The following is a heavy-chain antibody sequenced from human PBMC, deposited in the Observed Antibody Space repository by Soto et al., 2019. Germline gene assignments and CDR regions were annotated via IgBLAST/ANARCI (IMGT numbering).Heavy chain of an antibody. CDR2: IYYSGST. CDR1: GGSISSGDYY. V-gene: IGHV4-30-4*01. Sequence: QVQLQESGPGLVKPSQTLSLTCTVSGGSISSGDYYWSWIRQPPGKGLEWIGYIYYSGSTCYNPSLKSRVTISVDTSQNKSSLKLSVLTAADTAGYYCASDRKGGRDAFDIWGQGTMVTVSS. D-gene: IGHD2-15*01. CDR3: ASDRKGGRDAFDI. J-gene: IGHJ3*02.